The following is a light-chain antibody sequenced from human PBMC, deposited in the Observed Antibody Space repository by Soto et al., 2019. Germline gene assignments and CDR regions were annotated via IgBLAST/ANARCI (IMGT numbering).Light chain of an antibody. CDR1: QGVSNW. CDR2: KIS. V-gene: IGKV1D-12*01. CDR3: QQSNSFPYT. Sequence: IQMTQSPSSVSASVGDRVSITCRASQGVSNWLAWYQQKPGMPPKLLIYKISTLQTGVPSRFSGSGSGTDFTLTISSLQPEDFATYYCQQSNSFPYTFGQGTKLEIK. J-gene: IGKJ2*01.